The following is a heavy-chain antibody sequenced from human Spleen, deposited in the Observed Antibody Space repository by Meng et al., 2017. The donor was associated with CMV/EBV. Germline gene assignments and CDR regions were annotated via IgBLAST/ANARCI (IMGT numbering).Heavy chain of an antibody. CDR3: ARDPGGYCSGGSCYALNWFDP. V-gene: IGHV1-18*01. CDR1: GYTFTNYG. Sequence: ASVKVSCKASGYTFTNYGISWVRQAPGQGLEWMGWISTYSGGTEYAQKFQGRVTMTTDTSTSIAYMELRSLRSDDTAVYFCARDPGGYCSGGSCYALNWFDPWGQGTLVTVSS. CDR2: ISTYSGGT. D-gene: IGHD2-15*01. J-gene: IGHJ5*02.